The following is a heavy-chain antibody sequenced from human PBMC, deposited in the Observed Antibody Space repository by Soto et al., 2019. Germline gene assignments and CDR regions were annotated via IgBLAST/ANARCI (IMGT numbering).Heavy chain of an antibody. CDR3: AKDKSPSGSFDLGAFDI. CDR2: ISWNSGSI. V-gene: IGHV3-9*01. J-gene: IGHJ3*02. CDR1: GFTFSSFA. Sequence: PGGSLRLSCAASGFTFSSFALSWVRQAPGKGLEWVSGISWNSGSIGYADSVKGRFTISRDNAKNSLYLQMNSLRAEDTALYYCAKDKSPSGSFDLGAFDIWGPGPMVTV. D-gene: IGHD1-26*01.